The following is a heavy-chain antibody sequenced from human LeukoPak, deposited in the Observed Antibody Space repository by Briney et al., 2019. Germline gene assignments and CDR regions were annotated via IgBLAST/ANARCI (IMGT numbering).Heavy chain of an antibody. Sequence: PSETLSLTCAVYGGSFSGYYWSWIRQPPGKGLEWIGEINHSGSTNYNPSLKSRVTISVDTSKNQFSLKLSSVTAADTAVYYCTRAYDWYQPLLARYFDYWGQGTLVTVSS. CDR1: GGSFSGYY. D-gene: IGHD2-2*01. CDR2: INHSGST. V-gene: IGHV4-34*01. CDR3: TRAYDWYQPLLARYFDY. J-gene: IGHJ4*02.